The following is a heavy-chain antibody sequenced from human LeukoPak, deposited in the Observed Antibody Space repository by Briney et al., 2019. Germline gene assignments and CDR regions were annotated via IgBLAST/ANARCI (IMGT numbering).Heavy chain of an antibody. Sequence: SETLSLTCTVSGGSISSSSYYWGWIRQPPGKGLEWIGSIYYSGSTYYNPSLKSRVTISVDTSKNQFSLKLSSVTAADTAVYYCASSIAVADAQYFQHWGQGTLVTVSS. CDR3: ASSIAVADAQYFQH. J-gene: IGHJ1*01. CDR2: IYYSGST. CDR1: GGSISSSSYY. D-gene: IGHD6-19*01. V-gene: IGHV4-39*07.